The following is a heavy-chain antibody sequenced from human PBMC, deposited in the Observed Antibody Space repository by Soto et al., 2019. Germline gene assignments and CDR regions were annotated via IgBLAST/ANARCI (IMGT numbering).Heavy chain of an antibody. CDR2: IVVGSGNT. CDR1: GFTFTSSA. D-gene: IGHD3-3*01. CDR3: AAETYYDFWSGYYNFDY. V-gene: IGHV1-58*01. Sequence: SVKVSCKASGFTFTSSAVQWVRQARGQRLEWIGWIVVGSGNTNYAQKFQERVTITRDMSTSTAYMELSSLRSEDTAVYYCAAETYYDFWSGYYNFDYWGQGTLVTVSS. J-gene: IGHJ4*02.